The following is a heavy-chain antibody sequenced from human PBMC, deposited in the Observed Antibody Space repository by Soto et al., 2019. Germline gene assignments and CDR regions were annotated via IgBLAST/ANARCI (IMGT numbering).Heavy chain of an antibody. CDR1: GFTFSSYA. J-gene: IGHJ6*02. Sequence: GASLSLSCAASGFTFSSYAMHWVRQAPGKGLEWVAVISSDGSDKYYADSVKGRFAISRDNSKNTLYVQLNRMRAEDTALYYCARDRQYGAGFIDVWGQGTTVTVSS. CDR3: ARDRQYGAGFIDV. D-gene: IGHD3-10*01. CDR2: ISSDGSDK. V-gene: IGHV3-30*09.